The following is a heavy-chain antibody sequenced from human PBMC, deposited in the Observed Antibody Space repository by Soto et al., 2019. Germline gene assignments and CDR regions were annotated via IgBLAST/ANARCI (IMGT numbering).Heavy chain of an antibody. V-gene: IGHV3-23*01. CDR1: GFTLGRYG. Sequence: GGSLRLSRAASGFTLGRYGMSWVRQAPGKGLEWVSAVSPNGQGIYYADSVRGRFTISRDFSKNTVFLHMDSLRAEDTAVYYCAKDRDYPRDYFHYWGQGTLVTVSS. CDR2: VSPNGQGI. CDR3: AKDRDYPRDYFHY. J-gene: IGHJ4*02. D-gene: IGHD3-10*01.